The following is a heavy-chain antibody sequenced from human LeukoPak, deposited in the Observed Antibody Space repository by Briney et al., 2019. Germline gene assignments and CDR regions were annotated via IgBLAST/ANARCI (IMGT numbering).Heavy chain of an antibody. V-gene: IGHV3-23*01. D-gene: IGHD6-13*01. J-gene: IGHJ4*02. CDR2: IGGNGGGT. Sequence: GRSLRLSCAASGFTFSSYGMSWVRQAPGKGLEWVSGIGGNGGGTYYADSVKGRFTISRDNSKNTLYLQLNSLRAEDTAVYYCAYGHSTSLNTFDSWGQGTLVAVSS. CDR3: AYGHSTSLNTFDS. CDR1: GFTFSSYG.